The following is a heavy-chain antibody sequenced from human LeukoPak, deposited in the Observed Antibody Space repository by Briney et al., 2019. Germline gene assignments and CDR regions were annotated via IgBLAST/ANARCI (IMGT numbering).Heavy chain of an antibody. V-gene: IGHV3-23*01. CDR3: AAHSSSWSKGIDY. D-gene: IGHD6-13*01. CDR2: ISGSGDST. Sequence: GGSLRLSCAASGFTFNNYAMSWVRQAPGKGLEWVSGISGSGDSTYYADSVKGRFTISRDNSKNTLYLQMNSLRAEDTAVYYCAAHSSSWSKGIDYWGQGTLVTVSS. CDR1: GFTFNNYA. J-gene: IGHJ4*02.